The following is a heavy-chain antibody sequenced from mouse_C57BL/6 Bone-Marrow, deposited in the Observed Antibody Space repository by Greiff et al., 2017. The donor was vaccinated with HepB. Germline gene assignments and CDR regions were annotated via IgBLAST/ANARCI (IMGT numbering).Heavy chain of an antibody. Sequence: QVQLKQPGAELVKPGASVKMSCKASGYTFTSYWITWVKQRPGQGLEWIGDIYPGSGSTNYNEKFKSKATLTVDTSSSTAYMQLSSLTSEDSAVYYCARKGLRRGGYFDYWGQGTTLTVSS. CDR3: ARKGLRRGGYFDY. CDR2: IYPGSGST. V-gene: IGHV1-55*01. CDR1: GYTFTSYW. D-gene: IGHD2-4*01. J-gene: IGHJ2*01.